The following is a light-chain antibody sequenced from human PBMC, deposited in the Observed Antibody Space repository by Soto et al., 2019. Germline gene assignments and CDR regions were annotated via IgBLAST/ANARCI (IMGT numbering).Light chain of an antibody. V-gene: IGKV3-20*01. CDR1: QSVSSSF. CDR3: QQYGSSPPFT. CDR2: GAS. J-gene: IGKJ3*01. Sequence: DIVLTQSPGTLSLSPGERATLSCRASQSVSSSFLAWYQQKPGQAPRLLMYGASRRATGTPDRFSGSGSETEFILTISRMEPEDFAVYYCQQYGSSPPFTFGPGTKVDIK.